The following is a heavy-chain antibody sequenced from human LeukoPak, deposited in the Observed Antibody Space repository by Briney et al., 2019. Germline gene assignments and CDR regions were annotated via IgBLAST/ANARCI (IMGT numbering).Heavy chain of an antibody. CDR1: GGSFCGYY. D-gene: IGHD2/OR15-2a*01. CDR3: ASDFEES. Sequence: PSETLSLTCAVYGGSFCGYYWGWIRQPPGKGLEWIGEINHSGSTNYNPSLKSRVTISVDTSKNQFSLKLSSVTAADTAVYYCASDFEESWGQGTLVTVSS. CDR2: INHSGST. J-gene: IGHJ5*02. V-gene: IGHV4-34*01.